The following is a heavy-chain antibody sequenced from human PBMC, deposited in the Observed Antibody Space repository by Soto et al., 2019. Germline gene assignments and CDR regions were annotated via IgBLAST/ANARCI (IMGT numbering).Heavy chain of an antibody. CDR1: GFTFSDSY. D-gene: IGHD1-26*01. V-gene: IGHV3-11*01. Sequence: QVQLVESGGGLVKPGGSLRLSCAASGFTFSDSYMSWIRQAPGKGLEWVSYISSGGNSIYYAVSVQGRFTISRDNAKNSVSLQMNSLRAEYTAVYYCARMKWEVGYYYQYGMDVWGQGTTFTVSS. J-gene: IGHJ6*02. CDR3: ARMKWEVGYYYQYGMDV. CDR2: ISSGGNSI.